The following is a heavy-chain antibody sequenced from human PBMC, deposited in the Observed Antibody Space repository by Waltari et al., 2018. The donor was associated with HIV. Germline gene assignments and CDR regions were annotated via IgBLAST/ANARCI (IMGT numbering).Heavy chain of an antibody. V-gene: IGHV5-51*03. J-gene: IGHJ3*02. Sequence: EVQLVPSGAEVRKSGESLKISCKASGYTFTNYWLAWVRQMSGECLEWMGIIYPFDSDTRYNPSFEGQITISADKALATAYLEWSNLKASDAAIYYCARLFYYDTTGYINNAFDIWGQGTVVTVS. CDR1: GYTFTNYW. D-gene: IGHD3-22*01. CDR3: ARLFYYDTTGYINNAFDI. CDR2: IYPFDSDT.